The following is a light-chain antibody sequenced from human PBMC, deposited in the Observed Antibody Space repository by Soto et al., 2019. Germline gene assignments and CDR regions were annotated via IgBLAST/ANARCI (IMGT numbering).Light chain of an antibody. CDR1: NTDIGGYDY. J-gene: IGLJ3*02. CDR3: SSYTTSATLV. V-gene: IGLV2-14*01. CDR2: EVT. Sequence: QSVLTQPASVSGSPGQSITISCTGTNTDIGGYDYVSWYQQHPGKAPKVIIYEVTNRPSGVSNRFSGSKSGDTASLTISGLQSEDEADYYCSSYTTSATLVFGGGTKVTVL.